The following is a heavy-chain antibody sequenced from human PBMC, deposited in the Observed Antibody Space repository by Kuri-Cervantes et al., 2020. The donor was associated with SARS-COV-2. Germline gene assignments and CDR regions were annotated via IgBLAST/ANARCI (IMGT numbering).Heavy chain of an antibody. Sequence: GESLKISCAASGFTFDDYGMSWVRQAPGKGLEWVSGINWNGGSTGYADSVKGRFTISRDNSKNTLYLQMNSLRAEDTAVYYCAKREVGAKDYFDYWGQGTLVTVSS. J-gene: IGHJ4*02. CDR1: GFTFDDYG. V-gene: IGHV3-20*04. D-gene: IGHD1-26*01. CDR2: INWNGGST. CDR3: AKREVGAKDYFDY.